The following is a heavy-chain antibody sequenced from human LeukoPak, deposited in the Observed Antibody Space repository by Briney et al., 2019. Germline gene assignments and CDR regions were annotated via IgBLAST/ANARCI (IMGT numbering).Heavy chain of an antibody. D-gene: IGHD1-26*01. CDR2: VSADNGNT. Sequence: ASVKVSCKASGYTFTYYGISWVRQSPGQGLEWMGWVSADNGNTNYAQKFQGRVTMTTDTATSTAYMELRSLRSDDTAVYYCAGSGSVGSFGYMDVWGKGTTVTVSS. V-gene: IGHV1-18*01. CDR3: AGSGSVGSFGYMDV. J-gene: IGHJ6*03. CDR1: GYTFTYYG.